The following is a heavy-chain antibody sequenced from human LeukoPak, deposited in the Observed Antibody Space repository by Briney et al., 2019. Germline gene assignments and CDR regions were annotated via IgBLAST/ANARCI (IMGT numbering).Heavy chain of an antibody. D-gene: IGHD3-22*01. CDR2: IYPGDSDT. V-gene: IGHV5-51*01. J-gene: IGHJ4*02. CDR3: ARRPLYDSSGYQEYFDY. Sequence: KRGESLKISCKGSGYSFTSYWIGWVRQMPGKGLEWMGIIYPGDSDTRYSPSFQGQVTISADKSISIAYLQWSSLKASDTAMYYCARRPLYDSSGYQEYFDYWGQGTLVTVSS. CDR1: GYSFTSYW.